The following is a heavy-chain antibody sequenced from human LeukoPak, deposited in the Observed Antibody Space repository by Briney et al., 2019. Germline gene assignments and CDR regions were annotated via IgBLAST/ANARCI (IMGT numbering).Heavy chain of an antibody. CDR3: GRALGSPLDY. D-gene: IGHD1-26*01. CDR2: INREGSST. J-gene: IGHJ4*02. CDR1: GFTFSSDW. V-gene: IGHV3-74*01. Sequence: PGGSLRLSCAASGFTFSSDWMHWVRQARGKGLVWVSRINREGSSTASADSVKGRFTISRDNAKNTLYLQMNSLRAEDTAVYYCGRALGSPLDYWGQGTLVTVSS.